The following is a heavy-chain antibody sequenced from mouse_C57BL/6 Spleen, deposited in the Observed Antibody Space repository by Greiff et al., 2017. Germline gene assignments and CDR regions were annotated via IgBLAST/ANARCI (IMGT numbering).Heavy chain of an antibody. D-gene: IGHD2-2*01. V-gene: IGHV1-53*01. J-gene: IGHJ4*01. CDR3: ARGAVTTRRGY. CDR2: INPSNGGT. CDR1: GYTFTSYW. Sequence: QVQLQQPGTELVKPGASVKLSCKASGYTFTSYWMHWVKQRPGQGLEWIGNINPSNGGTNYNEKFKSKATLTVDKYSSTAYMQLSSLTSEDSAVYEGARGAVTTRRGYWGQGTSVTVSS.